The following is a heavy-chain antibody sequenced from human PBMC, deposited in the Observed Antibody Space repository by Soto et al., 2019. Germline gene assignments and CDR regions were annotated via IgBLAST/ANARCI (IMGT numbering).Heavy chain of an antibody. CDR3: ARDREAGYNFYYGMDV. J-gene: IGHJ6*02. CDR1: GADINTYS. D-gene: IGHD6-19*01. V-gene: IGHV4-4*07. CDR2: IYTSASI. Sequence: PSETLSLTCSVSGADINTYSWTWIRQPAGKGLEWIGRIYTSASINYNPSLKGRVTLSVDTSTNQVSLRRASVTAADTAIYYCARDREAGYNFYYGMDVWGQGTTVTVSS.